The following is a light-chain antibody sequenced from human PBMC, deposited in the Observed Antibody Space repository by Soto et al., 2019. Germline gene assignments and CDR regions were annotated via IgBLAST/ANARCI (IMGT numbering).Light chain of an antibody. V-gene: IGKV3-11*01. Sequence: EIVLTQSPATLSLSPGERATLSCRASQSVTDFLAWYQQKPGQAPRLLIYDASNRATGVPARFSGSGSGTDFPLTISSLEAEDSAVYYCQQRSGWPPLTFGGGTKVAIK. J-gene: IGKJ4*01. CDR2: DAS. CDR1: QSVTDF. CDR3: QQRSGWPPLT.